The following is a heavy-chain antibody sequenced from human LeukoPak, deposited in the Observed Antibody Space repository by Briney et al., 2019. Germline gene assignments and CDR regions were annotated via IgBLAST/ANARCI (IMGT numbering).Heavy chain of an antibody. D-gene: IGHD3-3*02. CDR2: IYYSGST. Sequence: SETLSLTCTVSGGSISSSSYYWGWIRQPPGKGLEWIAGIYYSGSTYYNPSLKSRVSISVDTSKNQFSLKLSSVTAADTALYYCARQGRISGVVFPFFDYWGQGTLVTVSS. CDR3: ARQGRISGVVFPFFDY. V-gene: IGHV4-39*01. CDR1: GGSISSSSYY. J-gene: IGHJ4*02.